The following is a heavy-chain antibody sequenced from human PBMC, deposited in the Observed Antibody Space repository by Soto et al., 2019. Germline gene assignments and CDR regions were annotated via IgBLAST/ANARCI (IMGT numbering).Heavy chain of an antibody. CDR2: FDPEDGET. Sequence: EASVKVSCKVSGYTLTELSMHWVRQAPGKGLEWMGGFDPEDGETIYAQKFQGRVTMTEDTSTDTAYMELSSLRSEDTAVYYCARSWRYGHYYYYGMDVWGQGTTVTVSS. D-gene: IGHD1-20*01. CDR3: ARSWRYGHYYYYGMDV. V-gene: IGHV1-24*01. CDR1: GYTLTELS. J-gene: IGHJ6*02.